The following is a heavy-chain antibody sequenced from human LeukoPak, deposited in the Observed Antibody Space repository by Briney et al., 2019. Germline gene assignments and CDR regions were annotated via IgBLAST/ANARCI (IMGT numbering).Heavy chain of an antibody. D-gene: IGHD6-13*01. J-gene: IGHJ6*02. CDR2: ISSSGSTI. V-gene: IGHV3-48*03. Sequence: GGSLRLSCAASGFTFSYYEMNWVRQAPGKGLEWVSYISSSGSTIYYADSVKGRFTISRDNAKNSLYLQMNSLRAEDTAVYYCARDVYGCSWPTYYYGMDVWGQGTTVTVSS. CDR3: ARDVYGCSWPTYYYGMDV. CDR1: GFTFSYYE.